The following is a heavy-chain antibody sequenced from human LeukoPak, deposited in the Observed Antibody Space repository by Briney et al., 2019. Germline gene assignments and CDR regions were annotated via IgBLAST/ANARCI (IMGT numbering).Heavy chain of an antibody. CDR3: ARDRDYAFDS. CDR2: IGGTHSNI. J-gene: IGHJ4*02. V-gene: IGHV3-48*02. CDR1: GFPLSNYT. D-gene: IGHD4-17*01. Sequence: GSLRLPCAASGFPLSNYTMKLVRPAPGKGLEWVSYIGGTHSNIYYADSVKGRFTISRDDAKNSLYLQMNSLRDEDTAVYYCARDRDYAFDSWGQGTLVTVSS.